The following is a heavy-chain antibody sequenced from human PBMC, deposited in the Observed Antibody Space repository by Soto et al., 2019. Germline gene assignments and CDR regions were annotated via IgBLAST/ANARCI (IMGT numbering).Heavy chain of an antibody. CDR3: ARAYYDSSGYDY. CDR2: INPNSGGT. CDR1: GYTFTGYY. D-gene: IGHD3-22*01. V-gene: IGHV1-2*04. J-gene: IGHJ4*02. Sequence: ASVKVSCKASGYTFTGYYMHWVRQAPGQGLEWMGWINPNSGGTNYAQKFQGWVTMTRDTSISTAYMELSRLRSDDTAVYYCARAYYDSSGYDYWGQGTLVTVSS.